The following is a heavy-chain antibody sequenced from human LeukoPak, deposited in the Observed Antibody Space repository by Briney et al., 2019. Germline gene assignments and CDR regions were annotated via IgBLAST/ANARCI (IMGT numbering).Heavy chain of an antibody. CDR1: GFTFSTYW. CDR2: IQQDGNEK. J-gene: IGHJ4*02. CDR3: AKGIITMIVVVTVDY. D-gene: IGHD3-22*01. V-gene: IGHV3-7*01. Sequence: GGSLRLSCAASGFTFSTYWMSWVRQAPGKGLEWVANIQQDGNEKYYVDSVKGRFTISRDNSKNTLYLQMNSLRPEDTAVYYCAKGIITMIVVVTVDYWGQGTLVTVSS.